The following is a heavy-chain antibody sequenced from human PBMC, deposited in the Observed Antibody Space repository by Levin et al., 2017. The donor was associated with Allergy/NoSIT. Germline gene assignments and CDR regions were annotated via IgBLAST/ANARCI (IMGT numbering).Heavy chain of an antibody. J-gene: IGHJ5*02. V-gene: IGHV4-31*03. CDR2: IYYSGST. CDR3: AREFHPREQWLANNWFDP. D-gene: IGHD6-19*01. CDR1: GGSISSGGYY. Sequence: RSQTLSLTCTVSGGSISSGGYYWSWIRQHPGKGLEWIGYIYYSGSTYYNPSLKSRVTISVDTSKNQFSLKLSSVSAADTAVYYCAREFHPREQWLANNWFDPWGQGTLVTVSS.